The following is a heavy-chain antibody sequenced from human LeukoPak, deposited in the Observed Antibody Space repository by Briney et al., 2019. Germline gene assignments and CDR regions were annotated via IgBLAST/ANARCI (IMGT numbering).Heavy chain of an antibody. CDR3: AKDYGYYDSSGYLDY. V-gene: IGHV3-9*01. Sequence: GGSLRLSCAASGFTFDDYAMHWVRQAPGKGLGWVSGISWSSGSIGYADSVKGRFTISRDNAKNSLYLQMNSLRAEDTALYYCAKDYGYYDSSGYLDYWGQGTLVTVSS. CDR1: GFTFDDYA. J-gene: IGHJ4*02. D-gene: IGHD3-22*01. CDR2: ISWSSGSI.